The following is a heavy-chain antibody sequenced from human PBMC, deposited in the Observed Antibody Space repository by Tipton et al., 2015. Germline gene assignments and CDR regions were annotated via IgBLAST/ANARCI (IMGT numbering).Heavy chain of an antibody. CDR1: GDSISSFDYF. D-gene: IGHD4-17*01. CDR3: ARGKDYGARFFDY. V-gene: IGHV4-31*03. J-gene: IGHJ4*01. Sequence: TLSLTCSVSGDSISSFDYFWNWIRQHPGKGLEWIGYIYYSGVTYYNPSLEGRLSISLDTSKSQFSLKLTSVTAADTAVYYCARGKDYGARFFDYWGHGTLVTVSS. CDR2: IYYSGVT.